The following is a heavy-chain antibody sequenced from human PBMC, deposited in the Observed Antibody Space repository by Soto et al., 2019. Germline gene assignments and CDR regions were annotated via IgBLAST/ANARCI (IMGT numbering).Heavy chain of an antibody. CDR3: ARDRIYSSSWARAFDI. J-gene: IGHJ3*02. CDR1: GFTVSSNY. V-gene: IGHV3-53*04. D-gene: IGHD6-13*01. Sequence: GGSLRLSCAASGFTVSSNYMSWVRQAPGKGLEWVSVIYSGGSTYYADSVKGRFTISRHNSKNTLYLQMNSLRAEDTAVYYCARDRIYSSSWARAFDIWGQGTMVTVSS. CDR2: IYSGGST.